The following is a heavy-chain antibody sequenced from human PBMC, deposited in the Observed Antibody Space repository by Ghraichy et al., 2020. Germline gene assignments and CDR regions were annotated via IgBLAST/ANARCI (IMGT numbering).Heavy chain of an antibody. CDR2: INHSGST. J-gene: IGHJ4*02. Sequence: SQTLSLTCAVYGGSFSGYYWSWIRQPPGKGLEWIGEINHSGSTNYNPSLKSRVTISVDTSKNQFSLKLSSVTAADTAVYYCARRRFYDILTGYYIGLYYFDYWGQGTLVTVSS. CDR3: ARRRFYDILTGYYIGLYYFDY. V-gene: IGHV4-34*01. D-gene: IGHD3-9*01. CDR1: GGSFSGYY.